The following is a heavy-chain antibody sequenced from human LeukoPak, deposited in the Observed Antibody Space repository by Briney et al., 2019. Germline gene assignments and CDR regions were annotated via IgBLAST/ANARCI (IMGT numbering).Heavy chain of an antibody. CDR1: GYTFTSYD. CDR3: ARAPIQYDFWSAYYNNWAGEYDY. CDR2: MNPNSGNT. V-gene: IGHV1-8*03. D-gene: IGHD3-3*01. Sequence: ASVKVSCKASGYTFTSYDINWVRQATGQGLEWIGWMNPNSGNTGYAQKFQGRVTITRNTSISTAYMELSSLRSEDTAVYYCARAPIQYDFWSAYYNNWAGEYDYWGQGTLVTVSS. J-gene: IGHJ4*02.